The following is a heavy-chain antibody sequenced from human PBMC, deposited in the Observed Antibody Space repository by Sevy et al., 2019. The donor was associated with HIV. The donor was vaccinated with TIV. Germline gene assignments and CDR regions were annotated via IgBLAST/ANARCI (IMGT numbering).Heavy chain of an antibody. CDR3: ANSRGRFDGSSWIYYYYGMDV. V-gene: IGHV3-30*18. CDR1: GFIFSKYG. D-gene: IGHD6-13*01. J-gene: IGHJ6*02. Sequence: GGSLRLSCAASGFIFSKYGMHWVRQAPGKGLEWVALISNDGSDKNYVDSVKGRFTISRDNSKDRLYRQMNSLRAEDTAVYYCANSRGRFDGSSWIYYYYGMDVWGQGTTVTVSS. CDR2: ISNDGSDK.